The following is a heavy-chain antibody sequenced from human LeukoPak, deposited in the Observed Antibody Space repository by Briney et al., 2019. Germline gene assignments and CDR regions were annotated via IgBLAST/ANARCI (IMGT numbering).Heavy chain of an antibody. J-gene: IGHJ4*02. CDR2: IFYSGGT. Sequence: SETLSLTCTVSGGSIITYYWSWIRQPPGKGLEWIGYIFYSGGTNYNPSLKSRVTISVDTSKNQFSLKLSSVTAADTAVYYCARRGGDYWGQGILVTVSS. CDR3: ARRGGDY. CDR1: GGSIITYY. D-gene: IGHD4-23*01. V-gene: IGHV4-59*08.